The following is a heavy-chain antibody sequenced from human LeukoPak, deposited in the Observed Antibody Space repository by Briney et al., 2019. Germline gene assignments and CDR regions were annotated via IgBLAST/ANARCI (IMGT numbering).Heavy chain of an antibody. Sequence: GGSLTLACAASGFTFSNAWISWVRQTPGKGVEWVGRIKSKTDGRTTDYAAPVKGTFTISRDDSKNTLYLQMNSVKTEDTAVYYCTTDPVDVDDYWGQGTLVTVSS. CDR1: GFTFSNAW. J-gene: IGHJ4*02. CDR3: TTDPVDVDDY. V-gene: IGHV3-15*01. CDR2: IKSKTDGRTT. D-gene: IGHD2-15*01.